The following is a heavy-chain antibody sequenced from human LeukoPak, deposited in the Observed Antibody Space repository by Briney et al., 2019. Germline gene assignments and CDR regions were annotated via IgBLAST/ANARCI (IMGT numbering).Heavy chain of an antibody. CDR2: IYYRGST. J-gene: IGHJ6*02. CDR3: ARTTMAPLYYYGMDV. CDR1: GGSISNYY. D-gene: IGHD1-14*01. V-gene: IGHV4-59*08. Sequence: SETLSLTCTVSGGSISNYYWSWIRQPPGRGLEWIAYIYYRGSTSYNPSLKSRVTILVDTSKNHLSLNLSSVTAADTAVYYCARTTMAPLYYYGMDVWGQGTTVTVSS.